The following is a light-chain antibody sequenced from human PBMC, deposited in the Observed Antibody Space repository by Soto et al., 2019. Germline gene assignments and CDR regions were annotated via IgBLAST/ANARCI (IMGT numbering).Light chain of an antibody. J-gene: IGLJ2*01. CDR3: QSYDSSLSGVV. Sequence: QSVLTQPPSVSGAPGQRVTISCTGSSSNIGAVYDVHWYQQLPGTAPKLLIYGNYSRPSGVPDRFSGSKSGTSASLAITGLQAEDEADYYCQSYDSSLSGVVFGGGTKLTVL. CDR2: GNY. CDR1: SSNIGAVYD. V-gene: IGLV1-40*01.